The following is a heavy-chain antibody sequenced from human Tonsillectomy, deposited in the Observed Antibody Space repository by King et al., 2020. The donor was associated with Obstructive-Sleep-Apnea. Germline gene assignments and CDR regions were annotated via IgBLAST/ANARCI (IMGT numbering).Heavy chain of an antibody. J-gene: IGHJ4*02. D-gene: IGHD3-22*01. CDR3: ARDLRYYYDSSGQERDY. Sequence: QLQESGPGLVKPSETLSLTCTVSGGSISSSSYYWGWIRQPPGKGLEWIGSIYYSGSNYYNPSLKSRVTISVDTSKNQFSLKLSSVTAADTAVYYCARDLRYYYDSSGQERDYWGQGTLVTVSS. CDR1: GGSISSSSYY. V-gene: IGHV4-39*07. CDR2: IYYSGSN.